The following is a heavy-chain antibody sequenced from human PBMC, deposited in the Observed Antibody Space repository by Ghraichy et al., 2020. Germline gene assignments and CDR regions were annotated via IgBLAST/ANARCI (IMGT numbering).Heavy chain of an antibody. CDR2: VGDDGST. CDR1: GFHFDIYS. Sequence: GVLNISCAASGFHFDIYSMHWVRQVPGRGLEWLSLVGDDGSTKYADSVKGRFTISRDNIKKSLYLEMNSLRSEDTALYYCTRGLGFWSGWRFDPWGQGTLVTVSS. V-gene: IGHV3-43*01. J-gene: IGHJ5*02. D-gene: IGHD3-3*01. CDR3: TRGLGFWSGWRFDP.